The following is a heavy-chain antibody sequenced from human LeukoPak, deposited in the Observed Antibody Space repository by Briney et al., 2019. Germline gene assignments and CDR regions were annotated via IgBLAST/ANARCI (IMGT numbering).Heavy chain of an antibody. J-gene: IGHJ4*02. D-gene: IGHD5-12*01. CDR1: GGSISSSSYS. CDR2: VSHSGNI. Sequence: ASETLSLTCTVSGGSISSSSYSWGWIRQPPGKGLEWIGSVSHSGNINYDPSLKNRVTISVDTSKNQFSLKLSSVTAADTAVYYCWAIVTTIKLDFWGQGTLVTVSS. CDR3: WAIVTTIKLDF. V-gene: IGHV4-39*01.